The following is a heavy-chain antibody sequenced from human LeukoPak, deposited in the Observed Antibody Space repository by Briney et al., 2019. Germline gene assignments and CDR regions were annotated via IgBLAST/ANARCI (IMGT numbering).Heavy chain of an antibody. D-gene: IGHD6-13*01. CDR1: GLTFNIYA. V-gene: IGHV3-23*01. CDR3: ARVGYSSSWYREVYFDY. Sequence: GGSLRLSCAASGLTFNIYAMTWVRQAPGEGLEWVSSISTSGDSTFYADSVRGRFTISRDNSKSTLYLQMNSLRAEDTAVYYCARVGYSSSWYREVYFDYWGQGTLVTVSS. J-gene: IGHJ4*02. CDR2: ISTSGDST.